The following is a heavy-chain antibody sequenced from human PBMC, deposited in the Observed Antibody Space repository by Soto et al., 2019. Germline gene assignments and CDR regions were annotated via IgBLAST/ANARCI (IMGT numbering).Heavy chain of an antibody. CDR3: ARDIGYSGYASDPLTFDY. J-gene: IGHJ4*02. CDR1: GGSISSYY. Sequence: PSETLSLTCTVSGGSISSYYWSWIRQPPGKGLEWIGYIYYSGSTNYNPSLKSRVTISVDTSKNQFSLKLRSVTAADTAVYYCARDIGYSGYASDPLTFDYWCQGILVTVS. CDR2: IYYSGST. V-gene: IGHV4-59*01. D-gene: IGHD5-12*01.